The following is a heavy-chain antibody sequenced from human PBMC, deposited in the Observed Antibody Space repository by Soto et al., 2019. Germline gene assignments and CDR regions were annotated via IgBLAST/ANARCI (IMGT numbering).Heavy chain of an antibody. D-gene: IGHD1-1*01. J-gene: IGHJ4*02. CDR2: IWHDGKNY. CDR1: GFIFKQYG. Sequence: QVQLVEWGGGVVQPGTSLRLSCAASGFIFKQYGMQWFRQAPGKGLEWVAVIWHDGKNYGYADSVKGRFTVSRDNRKNTLYLQMNSLRAEDTAVYYCARDPGKTEAMEHWGQGTLVTVSS. V-gene: IGHV3-33*01. CDR3: ARDPGKTEAMEH.